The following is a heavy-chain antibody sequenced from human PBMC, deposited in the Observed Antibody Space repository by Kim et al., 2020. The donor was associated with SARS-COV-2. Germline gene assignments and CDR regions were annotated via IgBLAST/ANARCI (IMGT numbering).Heavy chain of an antibody. CDR2: INPSGGST. CDR3: ARDLGQVEPKPGIAVAEGFDP. V-gene: IGHV1-46*01. J-gene: IGHJ5*02. Sequence: ASVKVSCKASGYTFTSYYMHWVRQAPGQGLEWMGIINPSGGSTSYAQKFQGRVTMTRDTSTSTVYMELSSLRSEDTAVYYCARDLGQVEPKPGIAVAEGFDPWGQGTLVTVSS. D-gene: IGHD6-19*01. CDR1: GYTFTSYY.